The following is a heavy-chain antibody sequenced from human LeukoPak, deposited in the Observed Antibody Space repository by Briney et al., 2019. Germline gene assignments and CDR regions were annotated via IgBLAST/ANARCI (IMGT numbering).Heavy chain of an antibody. CDR3: ARDLMGIAYRGAFYY. J-gene: IGHJ4*02. CDR2: ISSNGGST. V-gene: IGHV3-64*01. CDR1: GFTFSSYA. D-gene: IGHD6-13*01. Sequence: GGSLRLSCAASGFTFSSYAMHWVRQAPGKGLEYVSVISSNGGSTYYANSVKGRFTISRDNSKNTLYLQMGSLRAEDTAVYYCARDLMGIAYRGAFYYWGQGTLVTVSS.